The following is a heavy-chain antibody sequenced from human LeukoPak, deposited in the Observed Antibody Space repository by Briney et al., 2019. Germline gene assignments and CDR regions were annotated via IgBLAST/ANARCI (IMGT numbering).Heavy chain of an antibody. CDR3: ARVRIAARFGLFDP. CDR1: GFTFSSYS. J-gene: IGHJ5*02. D-gene: IGHD6-6*01. Sequence: PGGSLRLSCAASGFTFSSYSMNWVRQAPGKGLEWVSSISSSSSYIYYADSVKGRFTISRDNAKNSLYLQMNSLRAEDTAVYYCARVRIAARFGLFDPWGQGTLVTVSS. V-gene: IGHV3-21*01. CDR2: ISSSSSYI.